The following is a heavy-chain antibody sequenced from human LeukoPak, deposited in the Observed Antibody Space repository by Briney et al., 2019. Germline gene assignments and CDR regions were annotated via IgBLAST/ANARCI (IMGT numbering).Heavy chain of an antibody. CDR1: GYSISSGYY. V-gene: IGHV4-38-2*02. CDR2: IYHSGST. J-gene: IGHJ6*03. Sequence: SETLSLTCTVSGYSISSGYYWGWIRQPPGKGLEWIGSIYHSGSTYYNPSLKSRVTISVDTSKNQFSLKLSSVTAADTAVYYCASQGYTAMPIKYYYMDVWGKGTTVTVSS. CDR3: ASQGYTAMPIKYYYMDV. D-gene: IGHD5-18*01.